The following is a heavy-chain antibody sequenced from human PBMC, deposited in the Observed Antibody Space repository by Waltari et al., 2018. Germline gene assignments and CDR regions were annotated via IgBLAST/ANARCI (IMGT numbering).Heavy chain of an antibody. CDR1: GGSFSGYY. CDR2: INHSGST. V-gene: IGHV4-34*01. Sequence: QVQLQQWGAGLLKPSETLSLTCAVYGGSFSGYYWSWIRQPPGKGLEWIGEINHSGSTNYNPSLKSRVTISVDTSKNQFSLKLSAVTAADTAVYYCARDSSGYGEDYWGQGTLVTVSS. CDR3: ARDSSGYGEDY. J-gene: IGHJ4*02. D-gene: IGHD3-22*01.